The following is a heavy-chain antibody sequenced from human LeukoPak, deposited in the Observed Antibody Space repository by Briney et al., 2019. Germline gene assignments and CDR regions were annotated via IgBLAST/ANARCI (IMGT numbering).Heavy chain of an antibody. CDR3: ARGSLGSRPLAAAGIDY. Sequence: ASVKVSCKASGYTFTSYGISWVRQAPGQGLEWMGWISAYNGNTNYAQKFQGRVTMTRDMSTSTVYMELSSLRSEDTAVYYCARGSLGSRPLAAAGIDYWGQGTLVTVSS. V-gene: IGHV1-18*01. CDR1: GYTFTSYG. D-gene: IGHD6-13*01. CDR2: ISAYNGNT. J-gene: IGHJ4*02.